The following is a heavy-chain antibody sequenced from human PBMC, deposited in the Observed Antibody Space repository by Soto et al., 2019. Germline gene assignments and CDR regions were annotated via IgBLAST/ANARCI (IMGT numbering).Heavy chain of an antibody. V-gene: IGHV4-59*08. D-gene: IGHD4-4*01. CDR1: GGSVSSYY. J-gene: IGHJ4*02. Sequence: SETLSLTCTVSGGSVSSYYWRWIRQPPGKGLEWIGYIYYSGSTKYNPSLKSRVTMSVDTSNNQFSLRVSSVTAADTAVYYCARHSNRNYGLYYFDYWGLGALVAVSS. CDR2: IYYSGST. CDR3: ARHSNRNYGLYYFDY.